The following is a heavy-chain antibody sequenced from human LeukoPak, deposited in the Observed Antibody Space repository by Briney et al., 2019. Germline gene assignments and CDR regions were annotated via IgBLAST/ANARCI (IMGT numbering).Heavy chain of an antibody. Sequence: GGSLRLSCAASGFTFSDYYMSWIRQAPGKGLEWVSVIYSGGSTYYADSVKGRFTISRDNSKNTLYLQMNSLRAEDTAVYYCAAAGPFDYWGQGTLVTVSS. D-gene: IGHD6-13*01. CDR1: GFTFSDYY. CDR2: IYSGGST. J-gene: IGHJ4*02. V-gene: IGHV3-53*01. CDR3: AAAGPFDY.